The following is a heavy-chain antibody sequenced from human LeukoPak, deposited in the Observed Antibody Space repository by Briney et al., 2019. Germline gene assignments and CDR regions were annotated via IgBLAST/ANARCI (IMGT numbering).Heavy chain of an antibody. CDR1: GFTFSSYS. V-gene: IGHV3-21*01. Sequence: GGSLRLSCAASGFTFSSYSMNWVRQAPGKGLEWVSSISSSSSYIYYADSVKGRFTISRDNAKNSLYLQMNSLRAEDTAVHYCARDYSRLVVAPNWFDPWGQGTLVTVSS. D-gene: IGHD2-15*01. J-gene: IGHJ5*02. CDR2: ISSSSSYI. CDR3: ARDYSRLVVAPNWFDP.